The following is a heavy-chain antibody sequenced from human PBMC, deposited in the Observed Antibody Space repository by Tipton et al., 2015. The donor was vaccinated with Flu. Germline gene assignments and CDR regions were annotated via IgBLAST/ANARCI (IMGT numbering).Heavy chain of an antibody. CDR3: ARDGGWCDLLDY. D-gene: IGHD2-8*02. V-gene: IGHV1-18*01. CDR2: ISPYNGNT. Sequence: QVQLVQSVAEVQKPGASVRVSCKASGYRFASYGISWVRQAPGQGLEWMGWISPYNGNTIYAQKLQGRVTMTTDTSTGTAYMDLRSLTSDDTALYFGARDGGWCDLLDYWGQGTLVTVSS. CDR1: GYRFASYG. J-gene: IGHJ4*02.